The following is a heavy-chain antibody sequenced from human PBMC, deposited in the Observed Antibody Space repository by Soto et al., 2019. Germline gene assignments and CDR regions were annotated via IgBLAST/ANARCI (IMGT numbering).Heavy chain of an antibody. Sequence: QVQLVQSGTEVKKPGSSVKVSCKASGGTFRNYPINWVRQAPGQGLEWMGSIFPLTDIPDYAQNFQARLTISASKSTSTAYMELSSLTSDDTAMYFCARGPLVVLNYFEYWGQGTLVTVSS. J-gene: IGHJ4*02. V-gene: IGHV1-69*02. CDR3: ARGPLVVLNYFEY. CDR2: IFPLTDIP. CDR1: GGTFRNYP.